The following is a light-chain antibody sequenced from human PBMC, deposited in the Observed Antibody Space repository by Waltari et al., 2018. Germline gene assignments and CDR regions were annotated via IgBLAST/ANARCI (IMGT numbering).Light chain of an antibody. Sequence: DIQMTQSPSSLSASVGDTVTITCRASQAIATDLAWYQQHLGKAPRPLMFYTSYLENGVPSRFSGSGSGTHFTLTISSQQPEDFATYYCQQHNSYPPTFGGGTKVEIK. CDR3: QQHNSYPPT. CDR2: YTS. J-gene: IGKJ4*01. CDR1: QAIATD. V-gene: IGKV1-16*01.